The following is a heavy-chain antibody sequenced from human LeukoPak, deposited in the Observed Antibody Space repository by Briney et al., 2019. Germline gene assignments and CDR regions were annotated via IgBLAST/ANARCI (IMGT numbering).Heavy chain of an antibody. Sequence: GGSLRLSCAASGFTFDDYAMHWVRQAPGKGLEWVSGISWNSGNIGYADSVKGRFTISRDNAKNSLYLQMNSLRAEDTALYYCAKVGYYYDSSGYYYFDYWGQGTLVTVSS. CDR2: ISWNSGNI. CDR3: AKVGYYYDSSGYYYFDY. CDR1: GFTFDDYA. D-gene: IGHD3-22*01. J-gene: IGHJ4*02. V-gene: IGHV3-9*01.